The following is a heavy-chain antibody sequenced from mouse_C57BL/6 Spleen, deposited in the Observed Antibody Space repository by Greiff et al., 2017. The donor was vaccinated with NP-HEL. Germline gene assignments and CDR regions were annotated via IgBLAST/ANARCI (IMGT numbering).Heavy chain of an antibody. CDR3: ARAVVGYAMDY. J-gene: IGHJ4*01. D-gene: IGHD1-1*01. V-gene: IGHV5-9*01. Sequence: EVTLVESGGGLVKPGGSLKLSCAASGFTFSSYTMSWVRQTPEKRLEWVATISGGGGNTYYPDSVKGRFTISRDNAKNTLYLQMSSLRSEDTALYYCARAVVGYAMDYWGQGTSVTVSS. CDR2: ISGGGGNT. CDR1: GFTFSSYT.